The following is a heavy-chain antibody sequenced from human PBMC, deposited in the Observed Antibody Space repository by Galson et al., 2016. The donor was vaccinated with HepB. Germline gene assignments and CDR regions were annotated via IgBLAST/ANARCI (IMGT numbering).Heavy chain of an antibody. CDR2: ISGSGDIT. CDR1: GFTFNTYA. D-gene: IGHD3-10*01. J-gene: IGHJ4*02. CDR3: AKGGYYGSGVPWGFDY. V-gene: IGHV3-23*01. Sequence: SLRLSCAASGFTFNTYAMSWVRQAPGKGLEWVSSISGSGDITYNADSVKGRFTFSRDNPKHTVYLQMNSLRVEDTAVYYCAKGGYYGSGVPWGFDYWGQGTLVTVSS.